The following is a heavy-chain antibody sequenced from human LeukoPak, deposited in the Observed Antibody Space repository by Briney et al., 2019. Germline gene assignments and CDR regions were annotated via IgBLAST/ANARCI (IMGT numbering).Heavy chain of an antibody. CDR3: AKERSGSPNPFDY. Sequence: PGGSLRLSCAASGFTFNTYSMNWVRQAPGKGLEWVSSISTSSSYIYYADSVKGRFTISRDNSKNTLYLQMNSLRAEDTAVYYCAKERSGSPNPFDYWGQGTLVTVSS. CDR2: ISTSSSYI. V-gene: IGHV3-21*01. D-gene: IGHD1-26*01. J-gene: IGHJ4*02. CDR1: GFTFNTYS.